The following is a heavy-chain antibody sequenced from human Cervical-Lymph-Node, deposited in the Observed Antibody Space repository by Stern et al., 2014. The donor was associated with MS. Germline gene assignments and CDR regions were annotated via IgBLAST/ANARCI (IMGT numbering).Heavy chain of an antibody. CDR2: IIRPVGPT. CDR3: ARGAGDNWFDP. D-gene: IGHD3-10*01. V-gene: IGHV1-69*01. J-gene: IGHJ5*02. Sequence: VQLVESGADVKKPGSSVRVSCKTSGDISWLRQAPGQGLEYMGGIIRPVGPTHYTQRFQGRLTITADGSTDNTYMELRCMRSDDTAVYYCARGAGDNWFDPWGQGTLVSVSS. CDR1: GD.